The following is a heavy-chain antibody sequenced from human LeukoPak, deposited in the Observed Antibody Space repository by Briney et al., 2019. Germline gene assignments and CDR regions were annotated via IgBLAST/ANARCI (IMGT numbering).Heavy chain of an antibody. CDR2: LSGSGITT. J-gene: IGHJ4*01. CDR3: AKGIYSSGWSYFDY. D-gene: IGHD6-19*01. Sequence: PGGSLRLSCAASGFTFSSHSMSWVRQAPGKGLEWVSTLSGSGITTYYADSVKGRFTISRDNSKNTLYLQMNSLRAEDTAVYYCAKGIYSSGWSYFDYWGHGTLVTVSS. V-gene: IGHV3-23*01. CDR1: GFTFSSHS.